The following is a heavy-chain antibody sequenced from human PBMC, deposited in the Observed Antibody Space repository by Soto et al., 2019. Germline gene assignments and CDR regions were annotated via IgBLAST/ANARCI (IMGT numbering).Heavy chain of an antibody. D-gene: IGHD2-15*01. CDR1: GGSVSSGSYY. CDR3: ARGDCSGGSCYSRYGMDV. CDR2: IYYSGST. V-gene: IGHV4-61*01. J-gene: IGHJ6*02. Sequence: QVQLQESGPGLVKPSETLSLTCTVSGGSVSSGSYYWSWIRQPPGKGLEWIGYIYYSGSTNYNPSLRSRVTIAVDTSKHQCSLKRSSVTAADTAVYYCARGDCSGGSCYSRYGMDVWGQGTTVTVSS.